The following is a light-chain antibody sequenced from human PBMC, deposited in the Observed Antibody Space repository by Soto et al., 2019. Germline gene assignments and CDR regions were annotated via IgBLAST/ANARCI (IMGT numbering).Light chain of an antibody. Sequence: DIQMTQAPSSLSASVGDRVTITCRASQNINNYLNWYQQKPGKAPTLLIYDASNLQSGVSSRFSGSGSGTEFTLTISSLQSEDFAIYYCQKSYSPFPFVPGTTVDLK. CDR1: QNINNY. CDR3: QKSYSPFP. V-gene: IGKV1-39*01. J-gene: IGKJ3*01. CDR2: DAS.